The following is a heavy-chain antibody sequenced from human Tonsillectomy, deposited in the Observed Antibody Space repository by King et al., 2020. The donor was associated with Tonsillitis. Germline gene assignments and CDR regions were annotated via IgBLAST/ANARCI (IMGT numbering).Heavy chain of an antibody. V-gene: IGHV3-53*01. Sequence: QLVQSGGGLIQPGGSLRLSCAASGFTVSSNYMSWVRQAPGKGREWVAVLYSGGITYYADSVKGRFTISRDNSKNTLYLQMNSLRAEDTAVYYCAREAYHYYYGMDVWGQGTTVTVSS. D-gene: IGHD3-16*01. J-gene: IGHJ6*02. CDR2: LYSGGIT. CDR3: AREAYHYYYGMDV. CDR1: GFTVSSNY.